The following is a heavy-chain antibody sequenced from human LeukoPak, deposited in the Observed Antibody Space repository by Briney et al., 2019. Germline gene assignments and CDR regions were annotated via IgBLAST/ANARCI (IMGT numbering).Heavy chain of an antibody. CDR1: GYSFTSYW. J-gene: IGHJ3*02. V-gene: IGHV5-51*01. CDR2: IYPGDSDT. Sequence: GESLKISCKGSGYSFTSYWIGWVRQMPGKGLEWMGIIYPGDSDTRYSPSFQGQVTISADKSISTAYLQWSSLKASDTAMYYCARLGTYDILTGYLGAFDIWGQGTMVTVSS. D-gene: IGHD3-9*01. CDR3: ARLGTYDILTGYLGAFDI.